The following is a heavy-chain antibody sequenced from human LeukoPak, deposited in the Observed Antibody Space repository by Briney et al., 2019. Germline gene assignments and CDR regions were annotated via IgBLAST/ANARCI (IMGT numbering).Heavy chain of an antibody. J-gene: IGHJ4*02. Sequence: SETLSLTCAVYGGSFSGYYWSWIRQPPGKGLEWIGYIYYSGSTNYNPSLKSRVTISVDTSKNQFSLKLSSVTAADTAVYYCARHFGYYDIRYDYWGQGILVTVSS. CDR2: IYYSGST. D-gene: IGHD3-9*01. CDR1: GGSFSGYY. CDR3: ARHFGYYDIRYDY. V-gene: IGHV4-59*08.